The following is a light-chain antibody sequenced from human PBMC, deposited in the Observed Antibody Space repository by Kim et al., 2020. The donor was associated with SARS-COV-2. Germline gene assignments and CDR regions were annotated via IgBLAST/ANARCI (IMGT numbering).Light chain of an antibody. CDR3: QXXDNTDTWX. J-gene: IGLJ3*02. CDR2: KDT. V-gene: IGLV3-25*03. Sequence: SYELTQPPSLSVSPGQTARISCSGDALPKKYAXWFQXXXXQAPLXXIYKDTKRPSEIPERFSGSXSGTXVTLTXSGVXAEXEAEYYCQXXDNTDTWXFGGGT. CDR1: ALPKKY.